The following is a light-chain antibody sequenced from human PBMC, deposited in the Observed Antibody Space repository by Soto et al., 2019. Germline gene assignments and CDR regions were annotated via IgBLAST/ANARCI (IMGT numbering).Light chain of an antibody. CDR1: QSVVTN. V-gene: IGKV3-15*01. J-gene: IGKJ2*01. CDR2: AAS. Sequence: EIVMTQSPATLSVSLGESATLSCRASQSVVTNLAWYKQTPGQAPRLLIYAASKRATGIPAIFSGSGSGTDFMLTITSLQSEDFGVYYCQQYYNSFHHTFGQGTKLEIK. CDR3: QQYYNSFHHT.